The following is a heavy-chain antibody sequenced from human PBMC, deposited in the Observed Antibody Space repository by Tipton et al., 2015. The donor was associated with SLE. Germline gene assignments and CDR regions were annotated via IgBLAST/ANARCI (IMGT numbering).Heavy chain of an antibody. CDR2: ISHSGST. D-gene: IGHD2-8*01. V-gene: IGHV4-59*12. Sequence: TLSLTCTVIGGSISGFYWIWVRQSPGKGLEWIGYISHSGSTRYNPSLESRVSISVDTSKNQFFLNLHSVTAADTAVYYCARGGASVLIRNCYFDYWGQGSLVTVSS. CDR1: GGSISGFY. J-gene: IGHJ4*01. CDR3: ARGGASVLIRNCYFDY.